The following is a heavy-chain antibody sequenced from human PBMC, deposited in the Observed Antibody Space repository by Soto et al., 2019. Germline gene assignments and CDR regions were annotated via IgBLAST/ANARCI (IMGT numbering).Heavy chain of an antibody. CDR1: GYTFTSYA. D-gene: IGHD4-17*01. CDR2: INAGNGNT. CDR3: ARTVGYYYGMHV. J-gene: IGHJ6*02. V-gene: IGHV1-3*01. Sequence: QVQLVQSGAEVKKPGASVKVSCKASGYTFTSYAMHWVRQAPGQRLEWMGWINAGNGNTKYSQKFQGRVTITRDTSASTSYMELSSLRSEDTAVYSCARTVGYYYGMHVWGQGTTVTVSS.